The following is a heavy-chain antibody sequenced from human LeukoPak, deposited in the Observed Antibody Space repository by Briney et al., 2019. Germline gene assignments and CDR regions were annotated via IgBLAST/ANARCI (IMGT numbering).Heavy chain of an antibody. CDR2: IYYSGST. J-gene: IGHJ4*02. Sequence: PSETLSLTCTVSGGSISSSSYYWGWIRQPPGKGLEWIGSIYYSGSTYYNPSLKSRVTISVDTSKNQFSLKLSSVTAADTAVYYCARDGGYSYGYSWGQGTLVTVSS. CDR3: ARDGGYSYGYS. CDR1: GGSISSSSYY. D-gene: IGHD5-18*01. V-gene: IGHV4-39*02.